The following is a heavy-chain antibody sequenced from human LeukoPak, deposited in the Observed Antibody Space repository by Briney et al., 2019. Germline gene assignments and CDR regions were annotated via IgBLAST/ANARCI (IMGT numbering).Heavy chain of an antibody. CDR2: ISDSGGRT. Sequence: GGSLRLSCAVSGITLSNYGMSWVRQAPGKGLEWVAGISDSGGRTSYADSVKGRFTISRDNPKNTLYLQMNSLRAEDTAVYFCAKRGVVIRVILVGFHKEAYYFDSWGQGALVTVSS. V-gene: IGHV3-23*01. D-gene: IGHD3-22*01. J-gene: IGHJ4*02. CDR3: AKRGVVIRVILVGFHKEAYYFDS. CDR1: GITLSNYG.